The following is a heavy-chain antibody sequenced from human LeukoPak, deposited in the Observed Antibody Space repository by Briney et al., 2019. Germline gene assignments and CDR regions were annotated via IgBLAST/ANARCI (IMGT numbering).Heavy chain of an antibody. CDR3: ARGISTHWFDP. D-gene: IGHD3-3*02. CDR1: GGSFSEYY. CDR2: INHSGST. J-gene: IGHJ5*02. V-gene: IGHV4-34*01. Sequence: SETLSLTCSVFGGSFSEYYWSWIRQPPGKGLEWIGEINHSGSTNYNPSLKSRVTISVDTSKNQISLILNSVPAADTAVYYCARGISTHWFDPWGQGTLVIVSS.